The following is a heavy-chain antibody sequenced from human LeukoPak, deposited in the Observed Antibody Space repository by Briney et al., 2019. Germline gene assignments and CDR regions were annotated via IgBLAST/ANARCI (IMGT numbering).Heavy chain of an antibody. J-gene: IGHJ4*02. V-gene: IGHV1-8*01. Sequence: ASVKVSCKASGYTFSNFDINWVRQAPGQGPEWMGWMNPVTGNAGSAQKFQGRVTLTRDMSISTAYMKLSSLTFDDTAFYYCARAPMGTAALYWGQGTLITVSS. CDR3: ARAPMGTAALY. D-gene: IGHD2-2*01. CDR1: GYTFSNFD. CDR2: MNPVTGNA.